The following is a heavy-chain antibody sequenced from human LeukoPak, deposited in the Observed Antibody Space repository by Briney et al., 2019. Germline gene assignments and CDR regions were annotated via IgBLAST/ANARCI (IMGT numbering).Heavy chain of an antibody. V-gene: IGHV1-8*03. CDR1: GYTFTNYD. CDR2: MNPQSGNT. D-gene: IGHD3-22*01. Sequence: ASVTDSCEASGYTFTNYDISWVRQATGQGLEWMGWMNPQSGNTGYAQKFQCRVTITSDTSITTAYVELSSLRSEDTAVYYCARGPSHCYYGTAYYYYMDVWGKGTTVTVSS. J-gene: IGHJ6*03. CDR3: ARGPSHCYYGTAYYYYMDV.